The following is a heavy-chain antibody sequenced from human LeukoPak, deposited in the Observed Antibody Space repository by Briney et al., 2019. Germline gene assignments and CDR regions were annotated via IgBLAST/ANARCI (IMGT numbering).Heavy chain of an antibody. Sequence: PGGSLTLSCEASGFTFSDHGMLWVRQAPGKGLVWVSHINIDGRSTKYGDSVKGRFTISRDNAKNTLYLQMNSLRADDTAVYYCVTALGDYWGQGTLVTVSS. V-gene: IGHV3-74*01. CDR3: VTALGDY. D-gene: IGHD5-18*01. J-gene: IGHJ4*02. CDR1: GFTFSDHG. CDR2: INIDGRST.